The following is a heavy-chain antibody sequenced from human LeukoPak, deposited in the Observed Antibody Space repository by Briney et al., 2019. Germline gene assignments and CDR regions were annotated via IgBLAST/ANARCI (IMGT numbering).Heavy chain of an antibody. CDR2: INNSGRT. CDR1: GGSVRGCY. Sequence: SETLSLISGVYGGSVRGCYWSGIRQPPGRGREWIGEINNSGRTNYNPALKSRVTISVDTSKNQFSLKLSSVSAADTAVYYCVRFPILGYCSGGSCYDQPWGQATLVTVSS. J-gene: IGHJ4*02. CDR3: VRFPILGYCSGGSCYDQP. D-gene: IGHD2-15*01. V-gene: IGHV4-34*01.